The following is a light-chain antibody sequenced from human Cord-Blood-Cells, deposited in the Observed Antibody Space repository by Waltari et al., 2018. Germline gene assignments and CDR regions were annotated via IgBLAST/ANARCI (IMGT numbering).Light chain of an antibody. CDR3: SSYTSSSPLNWV. Sequence: QSALTQPASVSGSPGQSITISCPGTSSDVGGYNYVSWYQQHPGKAPKLMIYDVSNRPSGVSNRFSGSKSGNTASLTISGLQAEDEADYYCSSYTSSSPLNWVFGGGTKLTVL. V-gene: IGLV2-14*01. CDR1: SSDVGGYNY. CDR2: DVS. J-gene: IGLJ3*02.